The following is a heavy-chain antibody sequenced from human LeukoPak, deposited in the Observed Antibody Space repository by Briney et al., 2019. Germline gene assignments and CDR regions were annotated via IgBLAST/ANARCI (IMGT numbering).Heavy chain of an antibody. CDR1: GITFSGHW. CDR2: INQGGSDK. Sequence: GGSLRLSCAASGITFSGHWMSWVRQAPGKGLEWVANINQGGSDKYYVDSVKGRFTISRDNANNLLYLQMNSLRGEGTAVYYCTRDRSRAEDDWGQGTLVTVSS. CDR3: TRDRSRAEDD. J-gene: IGHJ4*02. D-gene: IGHD1-14*01. V-gene: IGHV3-7*01.